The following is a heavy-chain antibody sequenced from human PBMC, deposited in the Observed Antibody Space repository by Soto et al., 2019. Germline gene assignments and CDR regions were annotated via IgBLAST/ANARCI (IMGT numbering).Heavy chain of an antibody. J-gene: IGHJ3*02. V-gene: IGHV3-30*18. CDR3: AKDQGGGLLWFGELNYAFDI. D-gene: IGHD3-10*01. CDR2: ISYDGSNK. Sequence: PGGSLRLSCAASGFTFSSYGMHWVRQAPGKGLEWVAVISYDGSNKYYADSVKGRFTISRDNSKNTLYLQMNSLRAEDTAVYYCAKDQGGGLLWFGELNYAFDIWGKGTMVTVSS. CDR1: GFTFSSYG.